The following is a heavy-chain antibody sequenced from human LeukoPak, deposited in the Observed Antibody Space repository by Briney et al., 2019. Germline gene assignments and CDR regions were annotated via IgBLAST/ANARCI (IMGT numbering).Heavy chain of an antibody. CDR1: GFTFSSYS. J-gene: IGHJ4*02. V-gene: IGHV3-21*01. CDR2: ISSSSSYI. Sequence: GGSLRLSCAASGFTFSSYSMNWVRQAPGKGLEWVSSISSSSSYIYYADSVKGRFTISRDNAKNSLYLQMNSPRAEDTAVYYCARALRRGYSGYDSGFDYWGQGTLVTVSS. D-gene: IGHD5-12*01. CDR3: ARALRRGYSGYDSGFDY.